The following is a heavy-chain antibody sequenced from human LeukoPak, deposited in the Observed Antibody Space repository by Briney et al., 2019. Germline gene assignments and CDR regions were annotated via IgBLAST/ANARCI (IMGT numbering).Heavy chain of an antibody. Sequence: GGSLRLSCAASGYTFSNYWMHWVRQAPGKGLVWVSRINSDGSSTNYADSVQGRFTISRDNAKNTLYLQMNSLRAEDTAVYYCVKDLTTVTNIGYYYYGMDVWGQGTTVTVSS. V-gene: IGHV3-74*01. CDR1: GYTFSNYW. J-gene: IGHJ6*02. CDR2: INSDGSST. CDR3: VKDLTTVTNIGYYYYGMDV. D-gene: IGHD4-17*01.